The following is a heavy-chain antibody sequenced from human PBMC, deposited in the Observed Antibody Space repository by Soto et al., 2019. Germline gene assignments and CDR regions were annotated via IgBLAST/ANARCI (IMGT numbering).Heavy chain of an antibody. V-gene: IGHV1-2*02. CDR3: AREMSAATQGNWFDP. CDR2: IIPKGGDT. J-gene: IGHJ5*02. CDR1: GNTXSDYN. D-gene: IGHD2-15*01. Sequence: GXSXKVSYKASGNTXSDYNINWVRQAPGQGLEWMGWIIPKGGDTNYAQKFQGRVTMTRDTSIRTVYMELSGLRSDDTAIYYCAREMSAATQGNWFDPWGQGTLVTVSS.